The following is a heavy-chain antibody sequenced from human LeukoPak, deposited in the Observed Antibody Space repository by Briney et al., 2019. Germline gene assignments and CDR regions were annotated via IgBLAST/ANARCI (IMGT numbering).Heavy chain of an antibody. CDR1: GGAISSYY. J-gene: IGHJ4*02. Sequence: PSETLSLTCTVSGGAISSYYWGWIRQPPGKGLEGIGTIYYSGSTYYNPSLKSRVTISVDTSKNQFSLKLSSVTAADTAVYYCARSLVNYYDSSGYDDFDYWGQGTLVTVSS. D-gene: IGHD3-22*01. V-gene: IGHV4-39*01. CDR3: ARSLVNYYDSSGYDDFDY. CDR2: IYYSGST.